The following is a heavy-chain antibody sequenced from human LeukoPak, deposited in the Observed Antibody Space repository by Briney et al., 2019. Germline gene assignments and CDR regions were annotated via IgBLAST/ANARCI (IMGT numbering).Heavy chain of an antibody. Sequence: GGSLRLSCAASGFTFSSYAMSWVRQAPGKGLEWVSAISGSGRTTYYADSVKGRFTISRDNSKNTLYLQMNSLRAEDTAVYYCAKATVTRSYGYWGQGTLVTVSS. D-gene: IGHD4-17*01. J-gene: IGHJ4*02. CDR1: GFTFSSYA. CDR3: AKATVTRSYGY. V-gene: IGHV3-23*01. CDR2: ISGSGRTT.